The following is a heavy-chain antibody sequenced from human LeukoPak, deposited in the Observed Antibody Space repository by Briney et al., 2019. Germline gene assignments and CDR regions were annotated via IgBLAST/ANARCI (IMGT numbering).Heavy chain of an antibody. CDR2: LSGRGDRT. Sequence: PGGSLRLSCAASGFTFNSYAMSWVRQAPGKGLEWVSALSGRGDRTFYVDSVKGRFTVSRDNSKNTLYLQMDSLRVDDTALYYCARGGTNYYYMDVWGNGTTVTVSS. J-gene: IGHJ6*03. CDR1: GFTFNSYA. CDR3: ARGGTNYYYMDV. V-gene: IGHV3-23*01.